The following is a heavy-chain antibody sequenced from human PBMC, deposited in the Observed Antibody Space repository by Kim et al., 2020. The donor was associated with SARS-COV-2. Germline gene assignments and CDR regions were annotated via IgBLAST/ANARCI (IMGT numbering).Heavy chain of an antibody. CDR3: ARGAKYSSGWYGY. D-gene: IGHD6-19*01. V-gene: IGHV4-34*01. Sequence: NPSLKSRVTISVDTSKNQFSLKLSSVTAADTAVYYCARGAKYSSGWYGYWGQGTLVTVSS. J-gene: IGHJ4*02.